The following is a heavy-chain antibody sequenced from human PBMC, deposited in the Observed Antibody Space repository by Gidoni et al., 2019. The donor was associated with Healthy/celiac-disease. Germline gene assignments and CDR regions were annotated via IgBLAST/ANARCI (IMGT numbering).Heavy chain of an antibody. V-gene: IGHV4-34*01. J-gene: IGHJ4*02. CDR1: GWSFSGYY. Sequence: QVQLQQWGAGPLTPSETLSLTCAVYGWSFSGYYRSWIRQPPGKGLEWIGEINHGGSTNYNPSLKSRVTISVDTSKNQFSLKLSSVAAADTAVYCCAGEPYSSGWYEYDYWGQGTLVTVSS. CDR3: AGEPYSSGWYEYDY. CDR2: INHGGST. D-gene: IGHD6-19*01.